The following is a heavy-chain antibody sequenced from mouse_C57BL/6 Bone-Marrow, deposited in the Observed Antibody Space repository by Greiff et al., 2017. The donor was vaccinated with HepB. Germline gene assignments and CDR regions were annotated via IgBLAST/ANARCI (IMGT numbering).Heavy chain of an antibody. Sequence: QVQLQQSGPELVKPGASVKISCKASGYAFSSSWMNWVKQRPGKGLEWIGRIYPGDGDTNYNGKFKGKATLTADKSSSTAYMQLSSLTSEDSAVCFCARERFDYWGQGTTLTVSS. J-gene: IGHJ2*01. CDR3: ARERFDY. CDR1: GYAFSSSW. V-gene: IGHV1-82*01. CDR2: IYPGDGDT.